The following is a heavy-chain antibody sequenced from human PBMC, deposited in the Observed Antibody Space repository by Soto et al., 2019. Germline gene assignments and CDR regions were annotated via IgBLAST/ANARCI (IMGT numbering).Heavy chain of an antibody. V-gene: IGHV5-51*03. CDR3: ARSMVRGSHPGEGFDH. J-gene: IGHJ4*02. D-gene: IGHD3-10*01. Sequence: EVQLVQSGAEVKKPGESLKISCEGSGYSFTNYWIGWVRQMPGKGLEWMGIIYPDDSDTRFSPSFQGQVTISADKSITPAYLQWSRLKASDTAMYYCARSMVRGSHPGEGFDHWGQGTLVTVSS. CDR1: GYSFTNYW. CDR2: IYPDDSDT.